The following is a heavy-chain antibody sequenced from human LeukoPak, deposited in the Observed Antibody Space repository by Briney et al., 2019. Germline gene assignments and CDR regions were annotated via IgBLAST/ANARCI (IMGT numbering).Heavy chain of an antibody. J-gene: IGHJ4*02. CDR3: AKDRMATITGFDY. Sequence: GGSLRLSCAASGFTFSSYGMHWVRQAPGKGLEWVAVIWYDGSNEYYADSVKGRFTISRDNSKNTLYLQMNSLRAEDTAVYYCAKDRMATITGFDYWGQGTLVTVSS. CDR1: GFTFSSYG. V-gene: IGHV3-33*06. CDR2: IWYDGSNE. D-gene: IGHD5-24*01.